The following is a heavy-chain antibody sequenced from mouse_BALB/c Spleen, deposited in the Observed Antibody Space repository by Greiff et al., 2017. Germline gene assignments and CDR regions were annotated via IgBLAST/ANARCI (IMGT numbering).Heavy chain of an antibody. CDR3: AREGHRGFAY. CDR2: IYPGDGDT. J-gene: IGHJ3*01. V-gene: IGHV1-80*01. Sequence: QVHVKQSGAELVRPGSSVKISCKASGYAFSSYWMNWVKQRPGQGLEWIGQIYPGDGDTNYNGKFKGKATLTADKSSSTAYMQLSSLTSEDSAVYFCAREGHRGFAYWGQGTLVTVSA. CDR1: GYAFSSYW. D-gene: IGHD6-1*01.